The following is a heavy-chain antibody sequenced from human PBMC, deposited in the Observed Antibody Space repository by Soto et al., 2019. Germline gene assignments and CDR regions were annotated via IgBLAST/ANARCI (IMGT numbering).Heavy chain of an antibody. CDR1: GFTFRSYS. CDR2: ISSSSSYI. CDR3: AREMWELPTGDY. V-gene: IGHV3-21*01. Sequence: EVQLVESGGGLVKPGGSLRLSCAASGFTFRSYSMNWVRQAPGKGLEWVSSISSSSSYIYYADSVKGRFTISRDNAKNSLYLQMNSLRAEDTAVYYCAREMWELPTGDYWGQGTLVTVSS. J-gene: IGHJ4*02. D-gene: IGHD1-26*01.